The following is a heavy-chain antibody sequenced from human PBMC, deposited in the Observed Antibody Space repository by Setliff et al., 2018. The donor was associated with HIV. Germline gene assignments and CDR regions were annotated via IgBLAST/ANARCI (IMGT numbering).Heavy chain of an antibody. J-gene: IGHJ4*02. V-gene: IGHV4-59*11. CDR2: IYYSGST. D-gene: IGHD4-4*01. CDR1: GGSISSHY. CDR3: ARLPRVTMGNYLYYFDY. Sequence: ETLSLTCTVSGGSISSHYWSWIRQPPGKGLEWIGSIYYSGSTNYNPTLKSRVTISVDTSKNQFSLKLSSVTAADTAVYYCARLPRVTMGNYLYYFDYWGQGTLVTVS.